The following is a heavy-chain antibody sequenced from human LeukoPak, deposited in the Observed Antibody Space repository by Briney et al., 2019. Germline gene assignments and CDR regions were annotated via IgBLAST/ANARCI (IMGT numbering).Heavy chain of an antibody. J-gene: IGHJ6*03. CDR1: GGTFSSYA. CDR2: IIPIFGTA. CDR3: ASHSSSSPLPHYYYYYMDV. Sequence: SVKVSCKASGGTFSSYAISWVRQAPGQGLEWMGGIIPIFGTANYAQKFQGRVTITTDESTSTAYMELSSLRSEDTAVYYCASHSSSSPLPHYYYYYMDVWGKGTTVTVSS. D-gene: IGHD6-6*01. V-gene: IGHV1-69*05.